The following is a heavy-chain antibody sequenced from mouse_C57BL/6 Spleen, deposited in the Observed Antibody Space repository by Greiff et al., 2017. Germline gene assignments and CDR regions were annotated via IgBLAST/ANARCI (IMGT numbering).Heavy chain of an antibody. CDR3: RRSGYDYDAMDY. V-gene: IGHV1-9*01. CDR1: GYTFTGYW. D-gene: IGHD2-10*02. CDR2: LLPGSGST. J-gene: IGHJ4*01. Sequence: QVQLKESGAELMKPGASVKLSCKATGYTFTGYWIAWVKQRPGHGLEWIGELLPGSGSTNYNEKFKGKATFTADTSSNTAYMQLSSLSTEDSAIYCGRRSGYDYDAMDYWGQGTSVTVSS.